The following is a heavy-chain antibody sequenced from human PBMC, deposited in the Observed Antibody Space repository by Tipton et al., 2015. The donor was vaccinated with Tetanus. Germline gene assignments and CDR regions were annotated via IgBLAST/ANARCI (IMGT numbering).Heavy chain of an antibody. Sequence: LRLSCNVSGGSITKDYWSWIRQSPGKTLEWIGYISHSGSPNYNPSLKSRATVSVDTSKNQFSLDLTSVTAADTGVYYRAGSQWLDGFIFDYWGQGSLVTVAS. CDR1: GGSITKDY. CDR2: ISHSGSP. V-gene: IGHV4-59*01. CDR3: AGSQWLDGFIFDY. J-gene: IGHJ4*02. D-gene: IGHD6-19*01.